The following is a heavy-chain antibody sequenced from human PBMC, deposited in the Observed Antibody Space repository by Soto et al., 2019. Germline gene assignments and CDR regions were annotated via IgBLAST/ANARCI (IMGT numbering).Heavy chain of an antibody. CDR3: ARGSPVVVVPAAIRPFYYYYGMDV. Sequence: VASVKVSCKASGGTFSSYAISWVRQAPGQGLEWMGGIIPIFGTANYAQKFQGRVTITADKSTSTAYMELSSLRSEDTAVYYCARGSPVVVVPAAIRPFYYYYGMDVWGQGTTVTVSS. V-gene: IGHV1-69*06. CDR2: IIPIFGTA. CDR1: GGTFSSYA. J-gene: IGHJ6*02. D-gene: IGHD2-2*02.